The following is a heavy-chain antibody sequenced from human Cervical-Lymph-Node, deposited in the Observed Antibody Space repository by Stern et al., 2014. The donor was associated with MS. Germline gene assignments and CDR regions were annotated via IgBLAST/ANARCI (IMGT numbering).Heavy chain of an antibody. J-gene: IGHJ4*02. V-gene: IGHV4-4*02. D-gene: IGHD1-7*01. CDR3: ARVAWNYETLDY. CDR1: GGSISISNW. CDR2: IYHSGTT. Sequence: QVQLQESGPGLVKPSGTLSLTCAVSGGSISISNWWSWVRQPPGKGLEWIGEIYHSGTTNYNPSLKRRVSISIDKSQNQFSLKLSSVTAADTAVYYCARVAWNYETLDYWGQGTLVTVSS.